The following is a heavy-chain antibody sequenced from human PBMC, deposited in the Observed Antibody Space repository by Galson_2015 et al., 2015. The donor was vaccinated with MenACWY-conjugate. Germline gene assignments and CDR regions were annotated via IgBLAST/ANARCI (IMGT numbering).Heavy chain of an antibody. CDR1: GYTFSSFY. D-gene: IGHD1-1*01. Sequence: SVKVSCKASGYTFSSFYIHWVRQAPGQGLEWMGIINPRGGSTTYAQKFQGRATMTTDASTSTVYMEINSLRSDDAAVYYCARDREYNWNDGLRSYSYIMDVWGQGTAVTVSS. CDR3: ARDREYNWNDGLRSYSYIMDV. V-gene: IGHV1-46*01. J-gene: IGHJ6*02. CDR2: INPRGGST.